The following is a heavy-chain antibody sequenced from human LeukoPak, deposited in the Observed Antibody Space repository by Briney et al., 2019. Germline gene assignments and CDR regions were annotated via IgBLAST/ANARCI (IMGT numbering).Heavy chain of an antibody. Sequence: GASVKVSCKASGYTFTNYALHWVRQAPGQRLEWMGWINAGNGNTRYSQKFQGRVTITRDTSASTAYMELSSLRSEDTAVYYCARGDYGGKFHYYGMDVWGQGTTVTVSS. CDR3: ARGDYGGKFHYYGMDV. V-gene: IGHV1-3*01. D-gene: IGHD4-23*01. CDR2: INAGNGNT. CDR1: GYTFTNYA. J-gene: IGHJ6*02.